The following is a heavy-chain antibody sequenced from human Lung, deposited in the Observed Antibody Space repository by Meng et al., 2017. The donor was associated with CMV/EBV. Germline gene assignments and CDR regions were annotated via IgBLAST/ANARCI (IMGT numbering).Heavy chain of an antibody. V-gene: IGHV3-23*03. J-gene: IGHJ4*02. CDR2: VYSASGNT. Sequence: GGSLRLXCAASGFTSSNYAMCSVRQAPGKGLGSVSVVYSASGNTYYADSVKDRFTVSRDNSKNTLDLQLNSLRTEDTDVYYCTKIHGSSWFFDYWGQGTLVTVSS. CDR1: GFTSSNYA. CDR3: TKIHGSSWFFDY. D-gene: IGHD6-13*01.